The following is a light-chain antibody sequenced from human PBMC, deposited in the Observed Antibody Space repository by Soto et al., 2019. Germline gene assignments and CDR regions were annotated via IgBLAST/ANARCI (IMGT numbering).Light chain of an antibody. Sequence: QSALTQPASVSGSPGQSITISCTGTSSDVGSYDLVSWYQQHPGKAPKVMIYDVGERPSGVSNRFSGSKSGNTASLTISGLQAEDEADYYCCSYAGSSTYLFGGGTKLTV. CDR2: DVG. J-gene: IGLJ2*01. CDR1: SSDVGSYDL. CDR3: CSYAGSSTYL. V-gene: IGLV2-23*02.